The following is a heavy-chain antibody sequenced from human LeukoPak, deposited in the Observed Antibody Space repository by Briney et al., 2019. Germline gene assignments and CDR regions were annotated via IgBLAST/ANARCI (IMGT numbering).Heavy chain of an antibody. CDR2: ITVTGDFT. D-gene: IGHD2-21*01. CDR3: AKSHITRYPLQYYFDL. J-gene: IGHJ4*02. V-gene: IGHV3-23*01. CDR1: GFTFSSYA. Sequence: PGGSLRLSCAASGFTFSSYAMSWLRQTPQKGLEWVSGITVTGDFTYYADSVKGRFTIARDNSRTTLYLQLNSLRADDTAVYYCAKSHITRYPLQYYFDLWGQGAQVIVSS.